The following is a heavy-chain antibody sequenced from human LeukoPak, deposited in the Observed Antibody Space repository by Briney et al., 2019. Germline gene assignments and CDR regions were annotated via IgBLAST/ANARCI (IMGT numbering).Heavy chain of an antibody. D-gene: IGHD3-22*01. CDR1: GGSISSGSYY. J-gene: IGHJ5*02. V-gene: IGHV4-61*02. CDR3: ARLDYYDSSGYELFDP. Sequence: SQTLSLTCTVSGGSISSGSYYWSWIRQPAGKELEWIGRIYTSGSTNYNPSLKSRVTISVDTSKNQFSLKLSSVTAADTAVYYCARLDYYDSSGYELFDPWGQGTLVTVSS. CDR2: IYTSGST.